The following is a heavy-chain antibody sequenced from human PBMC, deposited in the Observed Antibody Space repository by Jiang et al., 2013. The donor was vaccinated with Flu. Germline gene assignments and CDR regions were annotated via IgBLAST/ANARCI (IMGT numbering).Heavy chain of an antibody. CDR2: INNSGGTI. J-gene: IGHJ4*02. V-gene: IGHV3-23*01. D-gene: IGHD4/OR15-4a*01. Sequence: VQLLESGGGLVQPGGSLRLSCAASGIIFSSYAMSWVRQAPGKGLEWVSVINNSGGTIYYADSVKGRFTISRDNSKNTLYLQMNSLRAEDTAVYYCATDPVLTGHGEIDYWGQGTLVTVSS. CDR3: ATDPVLTGHGEIDY. CDR1: GIIFSSYA.